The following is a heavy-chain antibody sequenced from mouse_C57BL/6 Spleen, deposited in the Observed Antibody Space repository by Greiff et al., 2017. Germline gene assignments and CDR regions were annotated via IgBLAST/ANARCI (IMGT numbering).Heavy chain of an antibody. Sequence: EVQLQQSGPELVKPGASVKISCKASGYTFTDYYMNWVKQSHGKSLEWIGDINPNNGGTSYNQKFKGKATLTVDKSSNTAYMELRSLTSEDSAVYYCAGGNYVYWGQGTTLTGSS. CDR1: GYTFTDYY. D-gene: IGHD2-1*01. CDR2: INPNNGGT. V-gene: IGHV1-26*01. J-gene: IGHJ2*01. CDR3: AGGNYVY.